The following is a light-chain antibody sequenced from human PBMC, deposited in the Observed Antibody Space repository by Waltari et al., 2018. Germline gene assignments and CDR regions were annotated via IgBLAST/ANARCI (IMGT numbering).Light chain of an antibody. CDR1: KLGNKN. V-gene: IGLV3-1*01. Sequence: SYELTQPPSVSVSPGQTASITCSGDKLGNKNACWYQQKPGQSPVVVIYQYSKRPSGIRERFSGPNSGNTATLTISGTQATDEADYYCQVWDSNTGIFGGGTKLTVL. CDR3: QVWDSNTGI. CDR2: QYS. J-gene: IGLJ2*01.